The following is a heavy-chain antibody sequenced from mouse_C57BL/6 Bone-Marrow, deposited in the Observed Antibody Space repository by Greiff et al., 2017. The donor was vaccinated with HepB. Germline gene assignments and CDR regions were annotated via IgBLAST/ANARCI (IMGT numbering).Heavy chain of an antibody. J-gene: IGHJ1*03. Sequence: QVQLKESGAELVKPGASVKISCKASGYAFSSYWMNWVKQRPGKGLEWIGQIYPGDGDTNYNGKFKGKATLTADKSSSTAYMQLSSLTSEDSAVYFCARPPYGKGYFDVWGTGTTVTVSS. CDR1: GYAFSSYW. CDR3: ARPPYGKGYFDV. V-gene: IGHV1-80*01. D-gene: IGHD1-1*01. CDR2: IYPGDGDT.